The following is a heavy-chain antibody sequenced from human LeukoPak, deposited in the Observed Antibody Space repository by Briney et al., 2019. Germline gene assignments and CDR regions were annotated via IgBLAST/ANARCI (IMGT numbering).Heavy chain of an antibody. J-gene: IGHJ5*02. Sequence: GGSLRLSCAASGFTFSSYSMNWVRQAPGKGLEWVSSISSSSSYIYYADSVKGRFTLSRDNAKNSLYLQMNSLRAEDTAVYYCARDREYCSSTSCHNWFDPWGQGTLVTVSS. CDR3: ARDREYCSSTSCHNWFDP. CDR1: GFTFSSYS. V-gene: IGHV3-21*01. CDR2: ISSSSSYI. D-gene: IGHD2-2*01.